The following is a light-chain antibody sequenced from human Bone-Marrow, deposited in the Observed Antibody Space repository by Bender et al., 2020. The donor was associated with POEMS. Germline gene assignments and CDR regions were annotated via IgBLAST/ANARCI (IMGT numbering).Light chain of an antibody. CDR1: SNNVGTYNL. V-gene: IGLV2-23*02. J-gene: IGLJ2*01. CDR2: EVT. Sequence: QSALTQPASVSGSPGQSITISCTGTSNNVGTYNLVSWYQHHPGKAPKLMIYEVTKRPSVVSNRFSGSKSGNTASLTISGLQAEDEADYYCSSYAGSSTFVVFGGGTKLTVL. CDR3: SSYAGSSTFVV.